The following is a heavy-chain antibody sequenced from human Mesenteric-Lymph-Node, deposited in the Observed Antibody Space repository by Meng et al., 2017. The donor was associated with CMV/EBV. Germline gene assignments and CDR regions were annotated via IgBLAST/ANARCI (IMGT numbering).Heavy chain of an antibody. D-gene: IGHD2-2*01. CDR2: ISGSSGTT. V-gene: IGHV3-23*01. CDR3: AKLVPTAFDS. CDR1: GFTFSSYA. Sequence: GGSLRLSCAASGFTFSSYAMSWVRQAPGQGLEWVSLISGSSGTTYNADSVKGRFTISRDKSKNTLYLQMNSLRAEDTAVYYCAKLVPTAFDSWGQGTLVTVSS. J-gene: IGHJ4*02.